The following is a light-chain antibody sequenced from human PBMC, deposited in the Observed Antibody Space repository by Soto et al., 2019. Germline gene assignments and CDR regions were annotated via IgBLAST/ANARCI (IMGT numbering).Light chain of an antibody. J-gene: IGLJ1*01. Sequence: NFMLTQPHSVSESPGKTVTISCTGSNGDITNNFVLWYQQRPGSAPTTLIYEDDQRPSGVSNRFSGSTSGNAASLTISALQADDEADYFCCSSAPESTYVFGTGTKLTVL. V-gene: IGLV6-57*02. CDR1: NGDITNNF. CDR2: EDD. CDR3: CSSAPESTYV.